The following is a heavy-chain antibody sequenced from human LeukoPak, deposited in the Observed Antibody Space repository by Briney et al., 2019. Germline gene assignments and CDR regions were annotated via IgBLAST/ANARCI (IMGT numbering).Heavy chain of an antibody. Sequence: PGGSLRLSCAASGFTFSSYGMHWVRQAPGKGLEGVAFIWYDGSNKYYADSVKGRFTISRDNSKNTLYLQMNSLRAEDTAVYYCANLASDGYWGQGTLVTVSS. J-gene: IGHJ4*02. V-gene: IGHV3-30*02. D-gene: IGHD3-16*01. CDR2: IWYDGSNK. CDR3: ANLASDGY. CDR1: GFTFSSYG.